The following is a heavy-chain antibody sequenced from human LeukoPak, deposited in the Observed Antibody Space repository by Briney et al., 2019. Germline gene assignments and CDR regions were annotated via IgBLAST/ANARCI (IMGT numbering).Heavy chain of an antibody. CDR2: ISAYNGNT. J-gene: IGHJ4*02. CDR3: ARRIYDFWSGYYLDY. V-gene: IGHV1-18*01. CDR1: GYTFTSYD. Sequence: ASVKVSCKASGYTFTSYDISWVRQAPGQGFEWMGWISAYNGNTNYAQKLQGRVTMTTDTSTSTAYMELRSLRSDDTAVYYCARRIYDFWSGYYLDYWGQGTLVTVSS. D-gene: IGHD3-3*01.